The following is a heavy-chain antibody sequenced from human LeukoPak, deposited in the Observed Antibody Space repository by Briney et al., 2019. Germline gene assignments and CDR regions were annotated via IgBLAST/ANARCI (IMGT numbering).Heavy chain of an antibody. CDR1: GFTLSNSW. V-gene: IGHV3-74*01. CDR2: INNDGSRT. J-gene: IGHJ4*02. CDR3: ARGGLPGGFDY. D-gene: IGHD7-27*01. Sequence: HTGGSLRLSCAASGFTLSNSWMFWVRHGPGKGLVWVSDINNDGSRTSYADSVKGRFTISRDGAKNTLFLQMNSLRAEDTAVYYCARGGLPGGFDYWGQGTLVTVSS.